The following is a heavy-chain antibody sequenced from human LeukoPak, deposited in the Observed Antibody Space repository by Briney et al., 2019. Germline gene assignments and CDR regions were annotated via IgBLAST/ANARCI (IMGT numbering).Heavy chain of an antibody. CDR2: LNPSGGST. V-gene: IGHV1-46*01. CDR3: ARGPPGRVYDSSKRGLFDP. CDR1: GYTFSSYY. J-gene: IGHJ5*02. D-gene: IGHD3-22*01. Sequence: ASVKVSCKASGYTFSSYYMHWVRQAPGQGLEWIGILNPSGGSTSYVQKFQGRVTVTRDTSTSTVFMELSSLRSEDTAVYYCARGPPGRVYDSSKRGLFDPWGQGTLVTVSS.